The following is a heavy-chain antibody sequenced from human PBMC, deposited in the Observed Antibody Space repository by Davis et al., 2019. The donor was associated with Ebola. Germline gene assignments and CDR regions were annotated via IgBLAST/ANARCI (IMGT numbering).Heavy chain of an antibody. V-gene: IGHV3-7*01. D-gene: IGHD3-10*01. J-gene: IGHJ6*02. Sequence: GGSLRLSCAASGFTFSSYWMSWVRQAPGKGLEWVANIKQDGSEKYYVDSVKGRFTISRDNAKNSRYLQMNSLRAEDTAVYYCARRGIIWFGELSLDYYYYYGMDVWGQGTTVTVSS. CDR3: ARRGIIWFGELSLDYYYYYGMDV. CDR2: IKQDGSEK. CDR1: GFTFSSYW.